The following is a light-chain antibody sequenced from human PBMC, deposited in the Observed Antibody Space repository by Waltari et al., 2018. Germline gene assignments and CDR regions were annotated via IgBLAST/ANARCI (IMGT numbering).Light chain of an antibody. CDR1: ESIARN. CDR2: DAS. Sequence: EIDMTQSPATLSLSPGERATLSCRASESIARNLAWDQQTAGQPPRLLIYDASTRAMGVPVRFTGSGSGTEFTLTISSLQSEDFAVYHCHQYNNWPLYTFGQGTRLEIK. V-gene: IGKV3-15*01. J-gene: IGKJ2*01. CDR3: HQYNNWPLYT.